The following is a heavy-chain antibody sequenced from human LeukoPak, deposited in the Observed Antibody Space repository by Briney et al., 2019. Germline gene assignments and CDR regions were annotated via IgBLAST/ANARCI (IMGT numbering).Heavy chain of an antibody. Sequence: PSETLSLTCTVSGGSISSGNYYWNWIRQPAGKGLEWIGRIYISGSTNYNPSLKSRVTISLDTSKNQFSLKLSSVTAADTAVYYCARGGGKLREIMCFDYWGQGILVTVSS. J-gene: IGHJ4*02. CDR2: IYISGST. CDR3: ARGGGKLREIMCFDY. D-gene: IGHD3-10*01. V-gene: IGHV4-61*02. CDR1: GGSISSGNYY.